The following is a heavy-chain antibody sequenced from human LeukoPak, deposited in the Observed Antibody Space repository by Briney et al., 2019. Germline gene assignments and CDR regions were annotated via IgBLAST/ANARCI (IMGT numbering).Heavy chain of an antibody. Sequence: PGGSLRLSCAASGFTFSSYSMNWVRQAPGKGLEWVSSISSSSSYIYYADSVKGRFTISRDNAKNSLYLQINNLRAEDTAVYYCARVSGWSHHMDYWGQGTLVTVSS. CDR1: GFTFSSYS. CDR3: ARVSGWSHHMDY. D-gene: IGHD6-19*01. J-gene: IGHJ4*02. CDR2: ISSSSSYI. V-gene: IGHV3-21*01.